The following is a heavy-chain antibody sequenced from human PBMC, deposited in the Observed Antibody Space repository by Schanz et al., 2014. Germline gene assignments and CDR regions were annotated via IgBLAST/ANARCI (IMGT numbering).Heavy chain of an antibody. CDR1: GFTFSSYL. CDR3: AKSYDTSGYSGFDY. CDR2: IGGSGGST. D-gene: IGHD3-22*01. Sequence: EVLLVDSFFFFFPPLGSLRLSCGASGFTFSSYLMSWVRQAPGKGLEWVSGIGGSGGSTDYADSVKGRFTISRDNSKNTLYLQMNSLRAEDTAVYYCAKSYDTSGYSGFDYWGQGTLVTVSS. J-gene: IGHJ4*02. V-gene: IGHV3-23*04.